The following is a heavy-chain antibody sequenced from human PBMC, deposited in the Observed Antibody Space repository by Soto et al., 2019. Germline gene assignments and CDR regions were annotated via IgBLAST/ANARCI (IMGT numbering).Heavy chain of an antibody. J-gene: IGHJ3*01. CDR1: GFTFSLYP. CDR3: ASGRGLLLASN. V-gene: IGHV3-48*04. Sequence: GGSLRLSCAASGFTFSLYPMNWVRQAPGKGLEWLSYISPSNSTIYYADSVKGRFTISRDNAKNTLYLQMNSLRAEDTAVYNCASGRGLLLASNWGQGTMVTVSS. CDR2: ISPSNSTI. D-gene: IGHD1-26*01.